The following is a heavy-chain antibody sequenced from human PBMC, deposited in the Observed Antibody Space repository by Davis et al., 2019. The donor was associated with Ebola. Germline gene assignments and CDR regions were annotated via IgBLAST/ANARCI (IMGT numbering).Heavy chain of an antibody. V-gene: IGHV3-53*01. CDR3: ATADGRGPYYYYGMDV. D-gene: IGHD5-12*01. CDR2: IYSGGST. Sequence: GESLKISCAASGFTVSSNYMSWVRRAPGKGLEWVSVIYSGGSTYYADSVKGRFTISRDNSKNTLYLQMNSLRAEDTAVYYVATADGRGPYYYYGMDVWGQGTTVTVSS. J-gene: IGHJ6*02. CDR1: GFTVSSNY.